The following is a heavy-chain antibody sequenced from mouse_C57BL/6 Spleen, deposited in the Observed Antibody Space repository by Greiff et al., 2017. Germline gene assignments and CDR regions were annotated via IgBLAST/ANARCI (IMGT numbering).Heavy chain of an antibody. CDR1: GYTFTSYW. CDR2: IHPNSGST. Sequence: QVQLQQPGAELVKPGASVQLSCKASGYTFTSYWMHWVKQRPGQGLEWIGMIHPNSGSTKSNEKFKSKATLTVDKSSSTAYMQRSSLTSEDSAVYYCARPSYYYGSSYSFDYWGQGTTRTVSS. J-gene: IGHJ2*01. CDR3: ARPSYYYGSSYSFDY. D-gene: IGHD1-1*01. V-gene: IGHV1-64*01.